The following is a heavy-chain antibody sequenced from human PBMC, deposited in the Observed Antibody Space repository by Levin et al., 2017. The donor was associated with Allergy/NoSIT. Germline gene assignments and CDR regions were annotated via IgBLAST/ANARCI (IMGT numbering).Heavy chain of an antibody. V-gene: IGHV3-21*01. J-gene: IGHJ6*03. Sequence: PGGSLRLSCAASGFTFSSYSMNWVRQAPGKGLEWVSSISSSSSYIYYADSVKGRFTIPRDNAKNSLYLQMNSLRAEDTAVYYCARGYSNYYYYYYMDVWGKGTTVTVSS. D-gene: IGHD4-11*01. CDR3: ARGYSNYYYYYYMDV. CDR2: ISSSSSYI. CDR1: GFTFSSYS.